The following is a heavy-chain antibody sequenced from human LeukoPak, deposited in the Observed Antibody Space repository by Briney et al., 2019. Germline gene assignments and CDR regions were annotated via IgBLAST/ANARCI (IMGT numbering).Heavy chain of an antibody. CDR1: GGSISSHY. V-gene: IGHV4-59*11. D-gene: IGHD4-11*01. CDR3: GREVISVTRGGTRLREARYYYYYYMDV. CDR2: IYYSGST. Sequence: SETLSLTCTVSGGSISSHYWSWIRQPPGKGLEWIGYIYYSGSTNYNPSLKSRVTISVDTSKNQFSLKLSSVTAADTAVYYCGREVISVTRGGTRLREARYYYYYYMDVWGKGTTVTVSS. J-gene: IGHJ6*03.